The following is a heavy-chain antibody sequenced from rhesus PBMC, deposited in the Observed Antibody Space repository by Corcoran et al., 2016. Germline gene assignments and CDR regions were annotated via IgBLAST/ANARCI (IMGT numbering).Heavy chain of an antibody. CDR1: GGSISGYW. D-gene: IGHD4-29*01. CDR2: IKRTGGT. V-gene: IGHV4-160*01. J-gene: IGHJ3*01. Sequence: QLQLQESGPGLVKPSETLSLTCAVSGGSISGYWWSWIRQPPGKGLEWIGRIKRTGGTEYNPSPKRRVTISRDTSKNQFSLKLRSVTAADTAVYYCARAPPPWRGSNSGEAFDFWGQGLRVTVSS. CDR3: ARAPPPWRGSNSGEAFDF.